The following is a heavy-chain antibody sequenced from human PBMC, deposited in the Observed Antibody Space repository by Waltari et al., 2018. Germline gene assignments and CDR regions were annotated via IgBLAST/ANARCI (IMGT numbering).Heavy chain of an antibody. CDR3: ARGTYCGGDCYVEGSHDAFDI. CDR1: GGSISSYY. J-gene: IGHJ3*02. V-gene: IGHV4-59*01. Sequence: QVQLQESGPGLVKPSETLSLTCTVSGGSISSYYWSWIRQPPGKGLGWIGYIYYSGSTNYNPSLKSRVTISVDTSKNQFSLKLSSVTAADTAVYYCARGTYCGGDCYVEGSHDAFDIWGQGTMVTVSS. CDR2: IYYSGST. D-gene: IGHD2-21*01.